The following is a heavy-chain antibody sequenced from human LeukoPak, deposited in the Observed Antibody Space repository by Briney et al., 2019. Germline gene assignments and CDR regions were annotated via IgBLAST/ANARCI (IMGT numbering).Heavy chain of an antibody. CDR1: GLTFNSYA. Sequence: PGGSLRLSCAASGLTFNSYAMSWVRQAPGQGLEWVSGISGSGGDTYYAGSVKGRFTISRDNSKNALYLQMNSLRAEDTAVYYCATQFWWAAVGDTVLDDWGQGTLVTVSS. CDR3: ATQFWWAAVGDTVLDD. CDR2: ISGSGGDT. V-gene: IGHV3-23*01. J-gene: IGHJ4*02. D-gene: IGHD6-19*01.